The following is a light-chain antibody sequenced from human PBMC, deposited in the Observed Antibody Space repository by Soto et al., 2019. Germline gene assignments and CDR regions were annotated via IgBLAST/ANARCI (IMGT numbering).Light chain of an antibody. J-gene: IGKJ1*01. Sequence: DIQMTQSPSTLSASVGDRVTITCRASQSISSWLAWYQQKPGKAPKLLIYKASSLESGVPSRFSGSGSGTEFTLTISSLXXDDFAXYYCQQYNSFQWTFGQGTKVXIK. CDR2: KAS. CDR3: QQYNSFQWT. V-gene: IGKV1-5*03. CDR1: QSISSW.